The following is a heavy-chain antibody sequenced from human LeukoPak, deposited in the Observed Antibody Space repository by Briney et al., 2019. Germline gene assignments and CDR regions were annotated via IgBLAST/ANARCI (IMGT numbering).Heavy chain of an antibody. D-gene: IGHD3-16*01. CDR1: GFTFSSYW. CDR3: ANSKGGGNFDY. J-gene: IGHJ4*02. CDR2: IKQDGSEK. V-gene: IGHV3-7*01. Sequence: GGSLRLSCAASGFTFSSYWMSWVRQAPGNGLEWVANIKQDGSEKYYVDSVKGRFTISRDNAKNSLYLQMNSLRAEDTAVYYCANSKGGGNFDYWGQGTLVTVSS.